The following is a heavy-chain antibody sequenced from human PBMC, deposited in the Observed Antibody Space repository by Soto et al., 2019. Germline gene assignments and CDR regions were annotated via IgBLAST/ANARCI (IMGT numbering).Heavy chain of an antibody. CDR1: GFTFPNYA. CDR2: VTGRASST. CDR3: AKHLPSKKKQRLWADAFHI. D-gene: IGHD6-25*01. J-gene: IGHJ3*02. V-gene: IGHV3-23*01. Sequence: EVRLLESGGGLVQPGGSLRLSCFASGFTFPNYAMSWVRQAPGKGLEWVSVVTGRASSTYYADSVEGRFTISRDNSRNTLFLKMNSLGAEDTAVYYCAKHLPSKKKQRLWADAFHIWAKGQCSPSLQ.